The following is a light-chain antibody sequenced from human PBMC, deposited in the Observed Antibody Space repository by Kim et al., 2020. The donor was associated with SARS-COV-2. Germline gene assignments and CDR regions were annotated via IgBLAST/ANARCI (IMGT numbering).Light chain of an antibody. CDR3: AAWDDSLRTHV. CDR1: SANIGSNV. Sequence: GQRVTIPSSGSSANIGSNVVNWYRQRPGTAPQPLIYRNNERPSGVPDRFSGSKSGTSASLAINGLQSEDEADYYCAAWDDSLRTHVLGDGTKVTVL. CDR2: RNN. V-gene: IGLV1-44*01. J-gene: IGLJ1*01.